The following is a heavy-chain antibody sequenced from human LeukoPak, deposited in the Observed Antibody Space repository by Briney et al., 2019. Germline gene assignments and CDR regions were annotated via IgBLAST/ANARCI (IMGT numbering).Heavy chain of an antibody. D-gene: IGHD3-22*01. CDR2: INHSGST. V-gene: IGHV4-34*01. CDR1: GESFSGYY. J-gene: IGHJ4*02. CDR3: ARHTYYYDSESDY. Sequence: SETLSLTCAVYGESFSGYYWSWIRQPPGKGLEWIGEINHSGSTNYNPSLKSRVTISVDTSKNQFSLKLSSVTAADTAVYYCARHTYYYDSESDYWGQGTLVTVSS.